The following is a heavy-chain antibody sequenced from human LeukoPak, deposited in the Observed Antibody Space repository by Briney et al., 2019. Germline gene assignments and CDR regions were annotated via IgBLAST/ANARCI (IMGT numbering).Heavy chain of an antibody. Sequence: PSETLSLTCTVSGGSISGFYWSWIRQPPGKGLEWIGYIYDSGSTNYNPSLKSRVTISIDTSRNQFSLKLSSLTAADTAVYYCARYRAFDIWGQGTMVTVSS. J-gene: IGHJ3*02. CDR3: ARYRAFDI. CDR2: IYDSGST. V-gene: IGHV4-59*01. CDR1: GGSISGFY.